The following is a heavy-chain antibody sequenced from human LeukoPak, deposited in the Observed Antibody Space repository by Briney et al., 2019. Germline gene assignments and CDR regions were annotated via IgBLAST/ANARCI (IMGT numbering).Heavy chain of an antibody. CDR2: ISSSSSTI. V-gene: IGHV3-48*04. CDR1: GFTFSSYS. CDR3: ARDLGYCSSTSCSS. D-gene: IGHD2-2*01. Sequence: GGSLRLSCAASGFTFSSYSMNWVRQARGKGLEWVSYISSSSSTIYYADSVKGRFTISRDNAKNSLYLQMNRLRAEDTAVYYCARDLGYCSSTSCSSWGQGTLVTVSS. J-gene: IGHJ4*02.